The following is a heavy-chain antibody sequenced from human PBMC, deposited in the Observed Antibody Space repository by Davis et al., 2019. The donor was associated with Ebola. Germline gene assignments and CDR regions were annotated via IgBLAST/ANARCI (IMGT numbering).Heavy chain of an antibody. V-gene: IGHV4-34*01. CDR1: GGSISSYY. CDR2: INHSGST. CDR3: ARGIAVAGEDY. D-gene: IGHD6-19*01. J-gene: IGHJ4*02. Sequence: PSETLSLTCTVSGGSISSYYWSWIRQPPGKGLEWIGEINHSGSTNYNPSLKSRVTISVDTSKNQFSLKLSSVTAADTAVHYCARGIAVAGEDYWGQGTLVTVSS.